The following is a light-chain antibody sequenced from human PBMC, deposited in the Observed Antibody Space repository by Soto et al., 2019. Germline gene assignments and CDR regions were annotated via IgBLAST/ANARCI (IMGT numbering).Light chain of an antibody. CDR1: SSDVGAYDY. Sequence: QSVLTQPASVSGSPGQSITISCTGTSSDVGAYDYVSWYQHHPGKAPNLMIYYVNNRPSGVSNRFSGSKSGNTASLTISGLQAEDEADYYCSSYTSSSSYVFGPGTKVTVL. J-gene: IGLJ1*01. V-gene: IGLV2-14*03. CDR2: YVN. CDR3: SSYTSSSSYV.